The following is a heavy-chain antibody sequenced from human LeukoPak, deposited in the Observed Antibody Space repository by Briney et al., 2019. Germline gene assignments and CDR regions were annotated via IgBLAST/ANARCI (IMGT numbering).Heavy chain of an antibody. V-gene: IGHV3-23*01. CDR3: ATSEDN. Sequence: GGCLRLSCAASGFTFSSYGMSWVRQAPGKGLEWVSGISGSGVSTFYANPVKGRFTISRDNSKNTLYLQMNTLRAEDTAVYYCATSEDNWGQGTLVTVSP. J-gene: IGHJ4*02. CDR2: ISGSGVST. CDR1: GFTFSSYG.